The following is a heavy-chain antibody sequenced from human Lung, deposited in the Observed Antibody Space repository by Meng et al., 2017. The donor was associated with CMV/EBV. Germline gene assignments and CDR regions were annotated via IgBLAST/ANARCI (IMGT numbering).Heavy chain of an antibody. CDR1: GFTFSTFA. D-gene: IGHD6-6*01. Sequence: SCAASGFTFSTFAMSWVRQAPGKGLQWVSVIYSGDDSTYYADSVKGRFTISRDNSKNMLYLQMNSLRAEDTALYYGARGRGAARPGYFDYWGQGTLVTVSS. J-gene: IGHJ4*02. V-gene: IGHV3-23*03. CDR3: ARGRGAARPGYFDY. CDR2: IYSGDDST.